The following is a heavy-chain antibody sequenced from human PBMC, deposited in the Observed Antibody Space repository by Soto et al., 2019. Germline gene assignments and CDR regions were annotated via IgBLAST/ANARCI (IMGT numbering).Heavy chain of an antibody. CDR2: ISGSGGST. Sequence: PSRSLRLACPAAGFSISSYAMSRVHQAPGKGLEWVSAISGSGGSTYYADSVKGRFTISRDNSKNTLYLQMNSLRAEDTAVYYCEKDLSSASYNYYGMDVWGQGTTVTVSS. J-gene: IGHJ6*02. D-gene: IGHD3-10*01. CDR3: EKDLSSASYNYYGMDV. CDR1: GFSISSYA. V-gene: IGHV3-23*01.